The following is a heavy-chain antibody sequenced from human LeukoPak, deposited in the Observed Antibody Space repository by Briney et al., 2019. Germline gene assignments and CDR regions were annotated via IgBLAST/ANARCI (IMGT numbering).Heavy chain of an antibody. CDR3: ARDLNEDDFWSGLTINAFDI. CDR2: ISYDGSNK. CDR1: GFTFSSYG. V-gene: IGHV3-30*03. Sequence: PGGSLRLSCAASGFTFSSYGMHWVRQAPGKGLEWVAVISYDGSNKYYADSVKGRFTISRDNSKNTLYLQMNSLRAEDTAVYYCARDLNEDDFWSGLTINAFDIWGQGTMVTVSS. J-gene: IGHJ3*02. D-gene: IGHD3-3*01.